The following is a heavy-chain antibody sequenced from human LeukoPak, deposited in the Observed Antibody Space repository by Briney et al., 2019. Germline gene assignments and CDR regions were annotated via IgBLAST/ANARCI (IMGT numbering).Heavy chain of an antibody. Sequence: GESLKISCKGSGYSFTSYWIGWVRQMPGRGLEWMGIIYPGDSDTRYSPSFQGQVTISADKSTSTAYLQCSSLKATDTAMYYCARGGIVEDSTTSFFDYWGQGTLVTVS. J-gene: IGHJ4*02. CDR2: IYPGDSDT. CDR1: GYSFTSYW. CDR3: ARGGIVEDSTTSFFDY. D-gene: IGHD1-26*01. V-gene: IGHV5-51*01.